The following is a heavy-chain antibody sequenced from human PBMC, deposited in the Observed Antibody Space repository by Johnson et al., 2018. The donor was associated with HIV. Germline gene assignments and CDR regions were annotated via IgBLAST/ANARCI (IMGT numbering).Heavy chain of an antibody. CDR2: ISYDGSNK. J-gene: IGHJ3*02. CDR1: GITFSDYA. D-gene: IGHD6-19*01. V-gene: IGHV3-30-3*01. CDR3: ASAGAVGFDASDI. Sequence: MQLVESGGGVVQPGRSLRLSCAASGITFSDYAMHWVRQAPGKGLEWVAVISYDGSNKYYADSVKGRFTISRDNSKNTLYLQMNSLRAEDTAVYYCASAGAVGFDASDIWGQGTMVTVAS.